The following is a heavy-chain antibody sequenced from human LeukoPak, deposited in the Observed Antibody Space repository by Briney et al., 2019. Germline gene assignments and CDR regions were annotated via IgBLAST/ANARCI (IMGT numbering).Heavy chain of an antibody. CDR3: ARSNQADDY. Sequence: GGSLRLSCAASGFTFSNYWLHWVRQVPGKGLVWVSRINPGGSSTTYADSVKGRFTISRDNTKNTLYLQMNSLRAEDTAVYYCARSNQADDYWGQGTLVTVSS. CDR1: GFTFSNYW. CDR2: INPGGSST. D-gene: IGHD4-11*01. J-gene: IGHJ4*02. V-gene: IGHV3-74*01.